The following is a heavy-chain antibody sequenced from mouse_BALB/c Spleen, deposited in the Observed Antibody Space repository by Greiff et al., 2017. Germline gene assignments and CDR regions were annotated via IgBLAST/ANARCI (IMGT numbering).Heavy chain of an antibody. CDR2: ISDGGSYT. CDR1: GFTFSDYY. J-gene: IGHJ3*01. CDR3: ARGEFAY. V-gene: IGHV5-4*02. Sequence: EVKLMESGGGLVKPGGSLKLSCAASGFTFSDYYMYWVRQTPEKRLEWVATISDGGSYTYYPDSVKGRFTISRDNAKNNLYLQMSSLKSEDTAMYYCARGEFAYWGQGTLVTVSA.